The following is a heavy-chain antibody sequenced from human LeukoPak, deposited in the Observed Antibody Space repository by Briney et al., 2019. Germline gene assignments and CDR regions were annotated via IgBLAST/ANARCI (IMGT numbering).Heavy chain of an antibody. V-gene: IGHV3-21*01. D-gene: IGHD3-10*01. CDR1: GFTFSSHS. CDR3: ARGLSGSMVY. Sequence: GGSLRLSCAASGFTFSSHSMNWVRQAPGKGLEWVSSISSSSSYIYYADSVKGRFTISRDNAKNSLYLQMNSLRAEDTAVYYCARGLSGSMVYWGQGTLVTVSS. CDR2: ISSSSSYI. J-gene: IGHJ4*02.